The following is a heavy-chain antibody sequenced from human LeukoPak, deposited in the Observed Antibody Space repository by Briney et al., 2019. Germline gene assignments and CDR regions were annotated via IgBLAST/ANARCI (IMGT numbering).Heavy chain of an antibody. CDR2: FYPGDSDT. D-gene: IGHD3-9*01. V-gene: IGHV5-51*01. CDR3: ARRYYDIVTGYSEYFDY. CDR1: GYSFTSYW. Sequence: GESLKISCKGSGYSFTSYWSSWVRQIPGKGLEWLGIFYPGDSDTRYSPSCQGQVTISADKSISTSYLQWSSMKASDTAMYYCARRYYDIVTGYSEYFDYWGQGTLATVSS. J-gene: IGHJ4*02.